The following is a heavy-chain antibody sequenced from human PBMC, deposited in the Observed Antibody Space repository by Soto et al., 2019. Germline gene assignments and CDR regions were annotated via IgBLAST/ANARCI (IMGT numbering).Heavy chain of an antibody. D-gene: IGHD4-17*01. CDR1: SGSISTSSSY. J-gene: IGHJ4*02. CDR3: GDQDYAAKGYYFEN. Sequence: QLQLQESGPGLVKPSETLSVTCTVSSGSISTSSSYWGWIRQPPGKGLEWIGSIYYSGNTYYNPSLKSRVTISIDTSKTQFSLKLNSVTAADTAVYYCGDQDYAAKGYYFENWGQGTLVTVYS. V-gene: IGHV4-39*01. CDR2: IYYSGNT.